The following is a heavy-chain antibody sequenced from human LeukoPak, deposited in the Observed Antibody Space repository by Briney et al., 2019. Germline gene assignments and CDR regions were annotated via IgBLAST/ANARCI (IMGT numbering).Heavy chain of an antibody. CDR1: GFTVSSNY. D-gene: IGHD2-2*01. CDR3: AKGGRYQLTTLFDY. Sequence: GGSLRLSCAASGFTVSSNYMSWVRQAPGKGLEWVSVIYSGGSTYYADSVKGRFTISRDNSKNTLYLQMNSLRAEDTAVYYCAKGGRYQLTTLFDYWGQGTLVTVSS. V-gene: IGHV3-53*01. CDR2: IYSGGST. J-gene: IGHJ4*02.